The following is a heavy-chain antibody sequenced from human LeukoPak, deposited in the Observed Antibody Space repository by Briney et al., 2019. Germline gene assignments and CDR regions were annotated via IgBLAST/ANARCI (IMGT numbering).Heavy chain of an antibody. CDR3: AKLPDIVVVVAATPAADY. CDR2: ISGSGGST. Sequence: GGSLRLSCAASGFTFSSYAMSWVRQAPGKGLEWVSVISGSGGSTYYADSVKGRFTISRDNSKNTLYLQMNSLRAEDTAVYYCAKLPDIVVVVAATPAADYWGQGTLVTVSS. CDR1: GFTFSSYA. J-gene: IGHJ4*02. V-gene: IGHV3-23*01. D-gene: IGHD2-15*01.